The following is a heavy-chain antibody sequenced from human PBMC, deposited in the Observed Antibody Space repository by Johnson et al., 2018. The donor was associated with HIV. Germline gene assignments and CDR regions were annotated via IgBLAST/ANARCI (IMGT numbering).Heavy chain of an antibody. J-gene: IGHJ3*02. CDR2: ISYDGSNK. D-gene: IGHD3-3*01. V-gene: IGHV3-30-3*01. CDR3: AKGERYYNFWSGYHDAFAI. Sequence: QVQLVESGGGVVQPGRSLRLSCAASGFTFSSYAMHWVRQAPGKGLEWVAVISYDGSNKYYADSVKGRLTISRDNSKNTLYLQMNSLRAEDTAVYYCAKGERYYNFWSGYHDAFAIWGRGTMVTVSS. CDR1: GFTFSSYA.